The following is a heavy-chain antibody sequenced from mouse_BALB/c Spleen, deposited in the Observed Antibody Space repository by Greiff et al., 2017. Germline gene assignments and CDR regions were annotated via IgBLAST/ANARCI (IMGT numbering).Heavy chain of an antibody. CDR3: SGRYGNYEDWYFDV. J-gene: IGHJ1*01. CDR2: ISYSGST. V-gene: IGHV3-8*02. Sequence: EVKLMESGPSLVKPSQTLSLSCSVTGDSITSGYWNWVRKFPGNKLEYMGYISYSGSTSYNPSLKSRISITRDTSKNQYYLQLNSVPTEDTATYYCSGRYGNYEDWYFDVWGAGTTVTVSS. D-gene: IGHD2-10*02. CDR1: GDSITSGY.